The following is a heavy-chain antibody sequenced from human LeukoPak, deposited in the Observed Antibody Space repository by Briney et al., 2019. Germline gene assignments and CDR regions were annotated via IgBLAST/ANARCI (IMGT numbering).Heavy chain of an antibody. D-gene: IGHD4/OR15-4a*01. CDR3: AKGIYDYALDF. CDR1: GFTFNDYA. J-gene: IGHJ4*02. V-gene: IGHV3-23*02. CDR2: ISASGSKT. Sequence: GGSLRLSCAASGFTFNDYAMTWVRQAPGKGLEWVSLISASGSKTYYGGSAKGRFIISRDNSKSTLNLQMANLRAEDTALYYCAKGIYDYALDFWGQGALVTVSS.